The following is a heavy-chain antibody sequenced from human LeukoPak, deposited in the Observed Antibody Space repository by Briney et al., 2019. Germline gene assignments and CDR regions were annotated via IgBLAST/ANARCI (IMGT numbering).Heavy chain of an antibody. CDR3: ARDVNYAFDY. J-gene: IGHJ4*02. D-gene: IGHD3-16*01. CDR1: GYRFTRNG. CDR2: ISTNSGNT. Sequence: ASVQVSCQPSGYRFTRNGISWVRQAPGQGLEWMGWISTNSGNTNYAQKFQDRVTLTTDTSTSTAYMELRSLRSDDTAVYYCARDVNYAFDYWGQGTLVTVSS. V-gene: IGHV1-18*01.